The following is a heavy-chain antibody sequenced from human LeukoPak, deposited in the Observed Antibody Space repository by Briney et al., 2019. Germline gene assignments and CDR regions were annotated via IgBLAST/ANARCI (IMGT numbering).Heavy chain of an antibody. CDR1: GGSISSSSYY. D-gene: IGHD1-14*01. V-gene: IGHV4-39*01. J-gene: IGHJ5*02. CDR3: ARLNKPGWFDP. Sequence: SETLSLTCTVSGGSISSSSYYWGWVRQPPGKGLEWIGSIYHSGSTYYNPSLKSRVTISVDTSKNQFSLKLSSVTAADTAVYYCARLNKPGWFDPWGQGTLVIVSS. CDR2: IYHSGST.